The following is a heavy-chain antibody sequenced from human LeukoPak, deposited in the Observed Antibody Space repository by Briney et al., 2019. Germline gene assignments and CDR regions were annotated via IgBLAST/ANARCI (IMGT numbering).Heavy chain of an antibody. V-gene: IGHV3-30*03. D-gene: IGHD6-19*01. Sequence: GGSLRLSCAASGFTFSDYYMTWIRQAPGKGLEWVAVISYDGSNKYYADSVKGRFTISRDNSKNTLYLQMNSLRAEDTAVYYCASGITVAGLMSILIPGFDYWGQGTLVTVSS. CDR2: ISYDGSNK. CDR3: ASGITVAGLMSILIPGFDY. CDR1: GFTFSDYY. J-gene: IGHJ4*02.